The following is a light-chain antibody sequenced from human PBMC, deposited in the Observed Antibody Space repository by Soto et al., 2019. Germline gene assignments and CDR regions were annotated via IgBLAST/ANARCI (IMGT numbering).Light chain of an antibody. CDR2: GAS. CDR1: QSVSSSY. V-gene: IGKV3-20*01. CDR3: QQYGGSPT. J-gene: IGKJ5*01. Sequence: IVLTQSPCTLSLSPGERATLSCRASQSVSSSYFAWYQQKPGQAPRLLIYGASSRATGIPDRFSGSGSGTDFTLTISRLEPEDFAVYYCQQYGGSPTFGQGTRLEIK.